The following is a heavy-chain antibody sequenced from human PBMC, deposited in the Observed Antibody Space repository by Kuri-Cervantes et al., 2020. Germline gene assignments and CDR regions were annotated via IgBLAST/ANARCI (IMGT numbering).Heavy chain of an antibody. CDR2: IRFDGSKK. Sequence: GESLKISCTASGFTFGDYAMSWFRQAPGKGLEWLTFIRFDGSKKYYADSVKGRFTISRDNSKNTLYLQMNSLRAEDTAVYYCAKGVDPNWFDPWGQGTLVTVSS. CDR3: AKGVDPNWFDP. V-gene: IGHV3-30*02. CDR1: GFTFGDYA. J-gene: IGHJ5*02. D-gene: IGHD3-3*01.